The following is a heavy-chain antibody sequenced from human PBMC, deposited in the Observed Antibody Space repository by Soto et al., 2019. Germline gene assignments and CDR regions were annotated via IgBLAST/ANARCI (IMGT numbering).Heavy chain of an antibody. CDR3: ARGNHRWLQLWYFDL. D-gene: IGHD5-12*01. CDR2: IIPIFGTA. Sequence: QVQLVQSGAEVKKPGSSVTVSCKASGGTFSSYTISWVRQAPGQGLEWMGGIIPIFGTANYAQKFQGRVTLTAAESTSTAYMELSSLRSEATAVYYCARGNHRWLQLWYFDLWGRGTLVTVSS. J-gene: IGHJ2*01. CDR1: GGTFSSYT. V-gene: IGHV1-69*12.